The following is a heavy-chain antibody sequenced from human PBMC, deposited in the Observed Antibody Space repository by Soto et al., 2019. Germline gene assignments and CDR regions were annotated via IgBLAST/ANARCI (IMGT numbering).Heavy chain of an antibody. D-gene: IGHD6-25*01. CDR3: VKEIAAAQ. V-gene: IGHV3-7*01. CDR1: GFTFGNYW. CDR2: INKDGSQT. J-gene: IGHJ4*02. Sequence: EVQLVESGGALVQPGGSLRLTCATSGFTFGNYWMTWVRQAPGKGLEWVANINKDGSQTSFVDSVKGRFTIFRDNAKSSLYLQMNSLRGEDTAKYYCVKEIAAAQWGQGTLVTVSS.